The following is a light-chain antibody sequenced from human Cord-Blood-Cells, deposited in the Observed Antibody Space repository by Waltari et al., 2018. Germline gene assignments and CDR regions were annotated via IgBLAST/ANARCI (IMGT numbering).Light chain of an antibody. CDR1: QDISNY. Sequence: DIQMTQSPSSLSASVGDRVTITCQASQDISNYLTWYQQKPGQAPKLLIYDASKLETGVPSMFSGSESGTDFTCTISSLQPEDIATYYCQQYDNLPMYTLGQGTKLEIK. V-gene: IGKV1-33*01. CDR3: QQYDNLPMYT. CDR2: DAS. J-gene: IGKJ2*01.